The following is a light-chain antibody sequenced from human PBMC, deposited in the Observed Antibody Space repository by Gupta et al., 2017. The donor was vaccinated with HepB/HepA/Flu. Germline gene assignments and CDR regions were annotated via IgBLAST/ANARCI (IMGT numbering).Light chain of an antibody. CDR2: GVS. CDR1: QSVPTNL. V-gene: IGKV3-20*01. CDR3: QQYGNSPT. Sequence: EIVLTQSPATLSLSPGERATLSCRASQSVPTNLLAWYQQKPGQAPRLLIYGVSSRATGFPDRFSGSGSGTDFTLTISSLEPEDFAVYFCQQYGNSPTFGGGTKVEIK. J-gene: IGKJ4*01.